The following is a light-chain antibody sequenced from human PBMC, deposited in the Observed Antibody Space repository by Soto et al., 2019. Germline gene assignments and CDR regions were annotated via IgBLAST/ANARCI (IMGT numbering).Light chain of an antibody. V-gene: IGKV3-15*01. CDR1: QTVSRN. Sequence: EVVMTQSPATLSVSPGERATLSCRASQTVSRNLAWYQQRPGRAPRLLIYDASTRATNIPTRFSGSGSGTEFTLTISSHQSEDFAVYYCQQYNHWPLYTCGQGTKLEIK. CDR3: QQYNHWPLYT. J-gene: IGKJ2*01. CDR2: DAS.